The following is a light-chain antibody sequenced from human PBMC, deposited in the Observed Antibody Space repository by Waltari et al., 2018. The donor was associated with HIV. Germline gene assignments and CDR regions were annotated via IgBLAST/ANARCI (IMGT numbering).Light chain of an antibody. CDR3: CSYARSSTRI. Sequence: QSALTQPASVSGTPGQSITISCTGTSSALGSYNLASWYQQHPGKAPKLLIYEVSNRPSEVSNRFSGSKSCNTASLTISGLQAEDEADYYCCSYARSSTRIFGGGTKLTVL. V-gene: IGLV2-23*02. J-gene: IGLJ2*01. CDR2: EVS. CDR1: SSALGSYNL.